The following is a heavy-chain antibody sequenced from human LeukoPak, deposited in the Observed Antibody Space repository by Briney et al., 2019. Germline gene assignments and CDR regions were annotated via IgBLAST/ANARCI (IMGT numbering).Heavy chain of an antibody. CDR2: LRGDGET. Sequence: GGSLTLSFVAPGSTFSSYAMSWVRQAPAGGLEWVSSLRGDGETFYAESVKGRFTLSRDDSRNMVFLHLNNLRVEDTALYYCAKASWVSSADAVLWGQGTVVTVS. CDR3: AKASWVSSADAVL. J-gene: IGHJ4*02. D-gene: IGHD3-10*01. CDR1: GSTFSSYA. V-gene: IGHV3-23*01.